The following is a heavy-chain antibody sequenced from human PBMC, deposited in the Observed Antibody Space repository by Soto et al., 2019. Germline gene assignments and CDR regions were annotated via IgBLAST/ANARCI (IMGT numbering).Heavy chain of an antibody. CDR2: IYYSGST. CDR3: AREQIVVVVAATLHYGMDV. CDR1: GGSVSSYY. J-gene: IGHJ6*02. V-gene: IGHV4-59*02. D-gene: IGHD2-15*01. Sequence: PSETLSLTCTVSGGSVSSYYWSWIRQSPGKGLEWIGYIYYSGSTKYKPSLKSRVTISVDTSKNQFSLKLSSVTAADTAVYYCAREQIVVVVAATLHYGMDVWGQGTTVTVSS.